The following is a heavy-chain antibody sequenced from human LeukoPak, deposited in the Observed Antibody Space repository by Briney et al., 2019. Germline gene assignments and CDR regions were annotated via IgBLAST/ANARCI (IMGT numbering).Heavy chain of an antibody. J-gene: IGHJ4*02. Sequence: GASVKVSCKASGYTFTGYYMHWVRQAPGQGLEWMGWINPNSGGTNYAQKFQGRVTMTRDTSISTAYMELSRLRSDDTAVYYCARVPSYYYDSSGYLPLDYWGQGTLVTVFS. CDR3: ARVPSYYYDSSGYLPLDY. D-gene: IGHD3-22*01. CDR2: INPNSGGT. V-gene: IGHV1-2*02. CDR1: GYTFTGYY.